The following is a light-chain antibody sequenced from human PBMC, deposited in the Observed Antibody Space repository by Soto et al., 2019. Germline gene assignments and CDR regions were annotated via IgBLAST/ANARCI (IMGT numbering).Light chain of an antibody. CDR3: QQYGSLPLT. CDR2: DAS. V-gene: IGKV1-33*01. CDR1: QDISNY. Sequence: DIQMTQSPSSLSASVGDRVTITCQASQDISNYLIWYQQKPGKAPKLLIYDASDLETGVPSRFSGSGSGTGFTFTISSLQPEDFATYYCQQYGSLPLTFGQGTRLEIK. J-gene: IGKJ5*01.